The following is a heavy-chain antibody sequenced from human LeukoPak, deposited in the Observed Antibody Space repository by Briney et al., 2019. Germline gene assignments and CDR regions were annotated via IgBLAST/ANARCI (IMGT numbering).Heavy chain of an antibody. CDR3: ARGGPNYDFWSGYGCYFDY. Sequence: TLSLTCAVYGGSFSGYYWSWIRQPPGKGLEWIGYIYYSGSTYYNPSLKSRVTISVDTSKNQFSLKLSSVTAADTAVYYCARGGPNYDFWSGYGCYFDYWGQGTLVTVSS. CDR2: IYYSGST. J-gene: IGHJ4*02. D-gene: IGHD3-3*01. V-gene: IGHV4-34*09. CDR1: GGSFSGYY.